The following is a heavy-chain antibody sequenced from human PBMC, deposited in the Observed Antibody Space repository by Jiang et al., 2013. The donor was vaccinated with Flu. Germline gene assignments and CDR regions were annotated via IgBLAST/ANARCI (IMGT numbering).Heavy chain of an antibody. J-gene: IGHJ4*02. CDR1: GGSISRYY. CDR3: ARHGPLIGDLRYFDY. V-gene: IGHV4-59*08. Sequence: LLKPSETLSLTCTVSGGSISRYYWGWMRQPPGKGLEWFGSIHNSGSTNYNPSLKSRVSISVDTSKNQFSLKLSSVTAADTAVYYCARHGPLIGDLRYFDYWGQGTLVTVSS. D-gene: IGHD7-27*01. CDR2: IHNSGST.